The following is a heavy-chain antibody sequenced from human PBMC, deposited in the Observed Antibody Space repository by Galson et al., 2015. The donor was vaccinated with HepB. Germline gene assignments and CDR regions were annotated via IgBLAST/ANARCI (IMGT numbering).Heavy chain of an antibody. Sequence: SLRLSCAASGFTFSSYWMSWVRQAPGKGLEWVANIKQDGSEKYYVDSVKGRFTISRDNAKNSLYLQMNSLRAEDTAVYYCARDRLATVPYYFDNWGQGTLVTVSP. V-gene: IGHV3-7*01. CDR2: IKQDGSEK. CDR3: ARDRLATVPYYFDN. CDR1: GFTFSSYW. J-gene: IGHJ4*02. D-gene: IGHD5-24*01.